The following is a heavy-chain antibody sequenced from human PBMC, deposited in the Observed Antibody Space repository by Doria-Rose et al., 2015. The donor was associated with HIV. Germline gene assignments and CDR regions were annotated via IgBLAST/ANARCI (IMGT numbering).Heavy chain of an antibody. V-gene: IGHV4-34*01. D-gene: IGHD7-27*01. CDR3: ASSDLTGDFGFHI. CDR1: GGSFSGYY. CDR2: ITHSGIT. Sequence: QVQLQQWGARLLKPSETLSLTCAVYGGSFSGYYWSWIRQPPGKGLEWIGEITHSGITNYNPSLKSRLTISVDPPKTCSPLNLTLVPAADTALYYCASSDLTGDFGFHIWAQGPPVTASS. J-gene: IGHJ3*02.